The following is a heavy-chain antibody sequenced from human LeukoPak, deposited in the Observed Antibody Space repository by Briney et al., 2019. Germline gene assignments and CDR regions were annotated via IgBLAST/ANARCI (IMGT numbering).Heavy chain of an antibody. CDR1: GYTFTGYY. V-gene: IGHV1-24*01. D-gene: IGHD6-13*01. CDR2: FDPEDGET. J-gene: IGHJ4*02. Sequence: ASVKVSCKASGYTFTGYYMHWVRQAPGKGLEWMGGFDPEDGETIYAQKFQGRVTMTEDTSTDTAYMELSSLRSEDTAVYYCATALAAAGPDFDYWGQGTLVTVSS. CDR3: ATALAAAGPDFDY.